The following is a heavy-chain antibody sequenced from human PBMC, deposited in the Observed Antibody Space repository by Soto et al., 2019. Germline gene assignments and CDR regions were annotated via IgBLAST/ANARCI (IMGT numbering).Heavy chain of an antibody. J-gene: IGHJ5*02. V-gene: IGHV1-18*04. Sequence: SVKVSFKASCYTFTSYGISWVRQAPGQGLEWMGWISAYNGNTNYAQKLQGRVTMTTDTSTSTAYMELRSLRSDDTAVYYCAREGAAAGKGWFDPWGQGTLVTVSS. CDR1: CYTFTSYG. D-gene: IGHD6-13*01. CDR2: ISAYNGNT. CDR3: AREGAAAGKGWFDP.